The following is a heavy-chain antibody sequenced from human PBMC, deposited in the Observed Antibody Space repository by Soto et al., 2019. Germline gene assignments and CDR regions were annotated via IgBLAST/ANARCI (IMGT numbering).Heavy chain of an antibody. V-gene: IGHV3-30*18. CDR2: ISYDGSNK. CDR3: AKDGHLGTYYYYGMDV. J-gene: IGHJ6*02. CDR1: GFTFSSYG. D-gene: IGHD3-16*01. Sequence: QVQLVESGGGVVQPGRSLRLSCAASGFTFSSYGMHWVRQAPGKGLEWVAVISYDGSNKYYADSVKGRFTISRDNSKNTLYLQMNNLRAEDTAVYYCAKDGHLGTYYYYGMDVWGQGTTVTVSS.